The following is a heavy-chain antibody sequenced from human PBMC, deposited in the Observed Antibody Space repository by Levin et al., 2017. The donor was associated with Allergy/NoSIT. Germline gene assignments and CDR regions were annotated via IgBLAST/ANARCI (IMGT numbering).Heavy chain of an antibody. CDR1: GGSFSGYY. J-gene: IGHJ6*02. D-gene: IGHD3-3*01. CDR3: ARASDYDFWSGYYPYYYYYGMDV. V-gene: IGHV4-34*01. CDR2: INHSGST. Sequence: NPSETLSLTCAVYGGSFSGYYWSWIRQPPGKGLEWIGEINHSGSTNYNPSLKSRVTISVDTSKNQFSLKLSSVTAADTAVYYCARASDYDFWSGYYPYYYYYGMDVWGQGTTVTVSS.